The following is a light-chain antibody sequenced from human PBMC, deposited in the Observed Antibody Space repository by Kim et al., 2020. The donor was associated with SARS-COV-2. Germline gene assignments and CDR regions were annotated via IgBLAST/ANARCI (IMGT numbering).Light chain of an antibody. Sequence: LGQTVRITCQGDSLRSYYASWYQQKPGQAPVLVIYGKINRPSGIPDRFSGSSSGNTASLTITGAQAEDEADYYCNSRDSSGNHHYVFGTGTKVTVL. CDR3: NSRDSSGNHHYV. CDR2: GKI. CDR1: SLRSYY. J-gene: IGLJ1*01. V-gene: IGLV3-19*01.